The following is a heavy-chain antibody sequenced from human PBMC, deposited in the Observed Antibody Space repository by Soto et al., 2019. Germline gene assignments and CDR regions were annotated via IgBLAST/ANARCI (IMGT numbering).Heavy chain of an antibody. Sequence: PSQTLSITCAIFGDSVSSKSVAWNWIRQSPSRILEWLGRTYYRSKWYDDYAVSVKSRITINPDTSKNQFSLQLNSATPEHTAVYYCAGVRFEQQMSHFDYWGEGILVTVSS. CDR1: GDSVSSKSVA. J-gene: IGHJ4*02. CDR3: AGVRFEQQMSHFDY. CDR2: TYYRSKWYD. D-gene: IGHD6-13*01. V-gene: IGHV6-1*01.